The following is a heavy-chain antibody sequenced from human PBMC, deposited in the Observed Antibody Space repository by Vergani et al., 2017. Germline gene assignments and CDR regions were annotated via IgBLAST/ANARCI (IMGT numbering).Heavy chain of an antibody. D-gene: IGHD6-19*01. CDR3: ARRNPVYSNGWSWNY. Sequence: EVQLVQSGAEVKKPGESLKISCKGSGYSFTSYWIGWVRQMPGKGLEWMGVIYPGDSDNRYSPSFQGRVTISADKSTSTAYLQRSSLKASDTAMYYCARRNPVYSNGWSWNYWGQGTLVTVSS. CDR1: GYSFTSYW. V-gene: IGHV5-51*03. CDR2: IYPGDSDN. J-gene: IGHJ4*02.